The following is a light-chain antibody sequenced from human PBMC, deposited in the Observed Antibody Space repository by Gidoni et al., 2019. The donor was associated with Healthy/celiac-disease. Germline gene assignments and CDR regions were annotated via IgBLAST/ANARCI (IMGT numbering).Light chain of an antibody. CDR2: DAS. J-gene: IGKJ3*01. CDR3: QQYDNL. V-gene: IGKV1-33*01. CDR1: QDISNY. Sequence: DIQMTQSPSSLSASVGDRVTITCQASQDISNYLNWYQQKPGKAPKLLIYDASNLETGVPSRFSGSGYGTDFTFTSSSLQPEDIATYYCQQYDNLFGPGTKVDIK.